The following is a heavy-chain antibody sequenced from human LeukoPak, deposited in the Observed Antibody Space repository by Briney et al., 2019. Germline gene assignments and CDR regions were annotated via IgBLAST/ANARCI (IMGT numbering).Heavy chain of an antibody. Sequence: GGSLRLSCAASGFTFSDYYMSWIRQAPGKGLEWVSAISGSGGSTYYADSVKGRFTISRDNSKNTLYLQMNSLRAEDTAVYYCAKANYDILTGPSDYWGQGTLVTVSS. D-gene: IGHD3-9*01. CDR3: AKANYDILTGPSDY. V-gene: IGHV3-23*01. CDR2: ISGSGGST. CDR1: GFTFSDYY. J-gene: IGHJ4*02.